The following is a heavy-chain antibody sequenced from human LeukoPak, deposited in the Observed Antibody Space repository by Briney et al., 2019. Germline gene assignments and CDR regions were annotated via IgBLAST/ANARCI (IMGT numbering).Heavy chain of an antibody. CDR3: ARDSYSYGRFDY. CDR2: ISSSSSYI. CDR1: GFTFSSYS. V-gene: IGHV3-21*01. J-gene: IGHJ4*02. D-gene: IGHD5-18*01. Sequence: PGGSLRLSCAASGFTFSSYSMNWVRQAPGKGLEWVSSISSSSSYIYYADSVKGRSTISRDNAKRSLYLQMNSLRAEDTAVYYCARDSYSYGRFDYWGQGTLVTVSS.